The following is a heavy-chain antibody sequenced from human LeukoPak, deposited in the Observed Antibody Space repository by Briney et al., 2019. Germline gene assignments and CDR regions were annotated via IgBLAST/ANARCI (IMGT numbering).Heavy chain of an antibody. CDR3: AKARLSTGWAYNDY. D-gene: IGHD6-19*01. J-gene: IGHJ4*02. V-gene: IGHV3-23*01. CDR1: GFTFSGYA. CDR2: VVGGGGTT. Sequence: GGSLRLSCAASGFTFSGYAMSWVRQGPGKGLEWVSAVVGGGGTTFYADSVKGRFTISRDNSKNTVYLQMNSLRAEDTAVYFCAKARLSTGWAYNDYWGQGTLVTVSS.